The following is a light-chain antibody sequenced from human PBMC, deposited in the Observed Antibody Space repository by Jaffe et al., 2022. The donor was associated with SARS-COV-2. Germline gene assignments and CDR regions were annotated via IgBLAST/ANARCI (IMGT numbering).Light chain of an antibody. CDR3: SSYAGSNNVV. Sequence: QSALTQSPSASGSPGQSVTISCTGTSNDVGRYNYVSWYQQHPGKAPKLMIYEVTQRPSGVPDRFSGSKSGNTASLTVSGLQAEDEANYYCSSYAGSNNVVFGGGTKLTVL. V-gene: IGLV2-8*01. J-gene: IGLJ2*01. CDR2: EVT. CDR1: SNDVGRYNY.